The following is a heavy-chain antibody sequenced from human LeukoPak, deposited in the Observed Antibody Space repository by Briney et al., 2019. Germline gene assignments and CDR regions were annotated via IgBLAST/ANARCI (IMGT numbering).Heavy chain of an antibody. V-gene: IGHV1-69*04. Sequence: SVKVSCKASGGTFSSYAISWVRQAPGQGLGWMGRIIPILGIANYAQKFQGRVTITADKSTSTAYMELSSLRSEDTAVYYCARAGPSLGDYSNYPRYWGQGTLVTVSS. CDR3: ARAGPSLGDYSNYPRY. CDR1: GGTFSSYA. CDR2: IIPILGIA. D-gene: IGHD4-4*01. J-gene: IGHJ4*02.